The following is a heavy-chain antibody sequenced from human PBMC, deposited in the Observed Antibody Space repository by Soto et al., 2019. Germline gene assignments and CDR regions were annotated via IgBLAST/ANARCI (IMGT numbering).Heavy chain of an antibody. J-gene: IGHJ4*02. CDR1: GFTFSNAW. CDR3: TTDPGLATYYDYIWGSYRPPYFDY. CDR2: IKSKTDGGTT. Sequence: PGGSLRLSCAASGFTFSNAWMSWVRQAPGKGLEWVGRIKSKTDGGTTDYAAPVKGRFTISRDDSKNTLYLQMNSLKTEDTAVYYCTTDPGLATYYDYIWGSYRPPYFDYWGQGTLVTVYS. D-gene: IGHD3-16*02. V-gene: IGHV3-15*01.